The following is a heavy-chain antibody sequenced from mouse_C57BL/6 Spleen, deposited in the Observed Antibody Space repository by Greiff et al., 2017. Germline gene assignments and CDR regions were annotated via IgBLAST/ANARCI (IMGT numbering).Heavy chain of an antibody. D-gene: IGHD2-4*01. CDR1: GYAFSSSW. CDR3: ARSIIYYDYDVSYFDY. CDR2: IYPGDGDT. V-gene: IGHV1-82*01. Sequence: VQLQQSGPELVKPGASVKISCKASGYAFSSSWMNWVKQRPGKGLEWIGRIYPGDGDTNYNGKFKGKATLTADKSSSTAYTQLSSLTSEDSAVYFCARSIIYYDYDVSYFDYWGQGTTHTVSS. J-gene: IGHJ2*01.